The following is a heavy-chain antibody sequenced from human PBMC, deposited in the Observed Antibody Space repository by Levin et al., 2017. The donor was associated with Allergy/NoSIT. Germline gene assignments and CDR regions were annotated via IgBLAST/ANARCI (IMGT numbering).Heavy chain of an antibody. D-gene: IGHD6-19*01. CDR3: ARASIRGWYGPDY. J-gene: IGHJ4*02. CDR2: ISYDGDDT. CDR1: GFTLTTYA. V-gene: IGHV3-30*03. Sequence: GGSLRLSCAVSGFTLTTYAIHWVRQAPGKGLEWVAIISYDGDDTHYADSVKGRFTISRDNSKNSLSLQMNSLRVEDTAVYYCARASIRGWYGPDYWGQGTLVTVSS.